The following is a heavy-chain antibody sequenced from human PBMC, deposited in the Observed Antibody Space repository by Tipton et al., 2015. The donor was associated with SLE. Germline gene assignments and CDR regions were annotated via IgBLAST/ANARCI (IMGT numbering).Heavy chain of an antibody. D-gene: IGHD6-13*01. V-gene: IGHV1-2*06. J-gene: IGHJ1*01. Sequence: QSGPEVKKPGASVKVSCKASGYTFTGYYMHWVRQAPGQGLEWMGRINPNSGGTNYAQKFQGRVTMTRDTSISTAYMELSRLRSDDTAVYYCAIAAPRAEYFQHWGQGTLVTVSS. CDR2: INPNSGGT. CDR1: GYTFTGYY. CDR3: AIAAPRAEYFQH.